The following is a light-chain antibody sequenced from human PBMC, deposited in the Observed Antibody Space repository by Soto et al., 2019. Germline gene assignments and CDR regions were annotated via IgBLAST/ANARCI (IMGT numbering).Light chain of an antibody. Sequence: QSALTQPVSVSGSPGQSITISCTGTSSDVGGYNYVSWYQQHPGKAPKLMIFEVSNRASGASNRFSGSKSGNTASLTISGLQAEDEADYYCCSSASSSTYVFGTGTKLTVL. CDR1: SSDVGGYNY. CDR2: EVS. CDR3: CSSASSSTYV. V-gene: IGLV2-14*01. J-gene: IGLJ1*01.